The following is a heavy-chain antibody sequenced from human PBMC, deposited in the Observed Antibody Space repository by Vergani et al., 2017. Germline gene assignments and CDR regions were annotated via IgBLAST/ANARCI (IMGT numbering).Heavy chain of an antibody. CDR1: GGSVSSGSYY. CDR2: IYYSGST. D-gene: IGHD3-22*01. Sequence: QVQLQESGPGLVKPSETLSLTCTVSGGSVSSGSYYWSWIRQPPGKGLEWIGYIYYSGSTNYSPSLKSRVTISVDTSKNQFSLKLSSVTAADTAVYYCARVGFYDSSGYYWYDYWGQGTLVTVSS. V-gene: IGHV4-61*01. CDR3: ARVGFYDSSGYYWYDY. J-gene: IGHJ4*02.